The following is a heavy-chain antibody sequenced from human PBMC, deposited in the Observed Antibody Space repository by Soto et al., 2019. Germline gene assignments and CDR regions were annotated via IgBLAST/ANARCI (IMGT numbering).Heavy chain of an antibody. CDR1: GLTFGSRA. CDR3: ARGSTESYPGSRIFDV. D-gene: IGHD3-10*01. Sequence: GGSLRLSCVASGLTFGSRAMSWVRQAPGGGLQWVATITDNGGDAKYADSVRGRFVISRDNSKKTLYLEMTSLTAEDPAMYFCARGSTESYPGSRIFDVWGRGTLVTVSS. CDR2: ITDNGGDA. J-gene: IGHJ4*02. V-gene: IGHV3-23*01.